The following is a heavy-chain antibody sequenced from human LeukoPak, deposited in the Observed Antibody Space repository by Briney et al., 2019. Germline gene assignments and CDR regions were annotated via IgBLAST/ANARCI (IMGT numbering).Heavy chain of an antibody. CDR3: ARGGDRSFDY. CDR1: GGSISSSSYY. D-gene: IGHD3-10*01. V-gene: IGHV4-39*07. Sequence: SETLSLTCTVSGGSISSSSYYWGWIRQPPGKGLEWIAEIHHSGSTNYNPSLKSRVTISVDKAKNQFSLNLNSVTAADTAVYYCARGGDRSFDYWGQGTLVTVSS. J-gene: IGHJ4*02. CDR2: IHHSGST.